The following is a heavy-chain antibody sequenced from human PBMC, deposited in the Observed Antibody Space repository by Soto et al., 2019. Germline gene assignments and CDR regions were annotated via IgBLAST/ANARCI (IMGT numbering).Heavy chain of an antibody. CDR1: GFTFSSYW. V-gene: IGHV3-7*03. J-gene: IGHJ4*02. CDR2: IKQDGSEK. D-gene: IGHD3-3*01. CDR3: ARDTIYDFWSSYHLFAY. Sequence: PGGSLRLSCAASGFTFSSYWMSWVRQAPGKGLEWVANIKQDGSEKYYVDSVKGRFTISRDNAKNSLYLQMNSLRAEDTAVYYCARDTIYDFWSSYHLFAYWGQRTLLTVSS.